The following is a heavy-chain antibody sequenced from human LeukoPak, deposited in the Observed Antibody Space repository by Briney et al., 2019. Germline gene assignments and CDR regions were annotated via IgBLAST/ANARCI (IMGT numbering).Heavy chain of an antibody. CDR1: GFTFSSYG. CDR3: ARARIAAPLLDY. V-gene: IGHV3-33*01. D-gene: IGHD6-13*01. CDR2: IWYDGSNK. Sequence: PGRSLRLSCAASGFTFSSYGMHWVRQAPGKGLERVAVIWYDGSNKYYADSVKGRFTISRDNAKNSLYLQMNNLRVEDTAIYFCARARIAAPLLDYWGQGALVTVSS. J-gene: IGHJ4*02.